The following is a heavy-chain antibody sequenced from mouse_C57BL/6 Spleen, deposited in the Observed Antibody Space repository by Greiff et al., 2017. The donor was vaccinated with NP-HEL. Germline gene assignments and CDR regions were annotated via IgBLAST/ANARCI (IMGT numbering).Heavy chain of an antibody. V-gene: IGHV1-55*01. D-gene: IGHD1-1*01. Sequence: VQLQQPGAELVKPGASVKMSCKASGYTFTSYWITWVKQRPGQGLEWIGDIYPGSGSTNYNEKFKSKATLTVDTSSSTAYMQLSSLTSEDSAVYYCARRITTVVATRLTGTYFDYWGQGTLVTVSA. CDR1: GYTFTSYW. CDR3: ARRITTVVATRLTGTYFDY. CDR2: IYPGSGST. J-gene: IGHJ3*01.